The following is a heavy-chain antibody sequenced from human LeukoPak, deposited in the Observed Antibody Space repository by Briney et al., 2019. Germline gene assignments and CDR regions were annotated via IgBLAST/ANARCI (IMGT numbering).Heavy chain of an antibody. V-gene: IGHV3-74*01. CDR3: ARDQSSGWSYYYYYYYMDV. J-gene: IGHJ6*03. CDR1: GFTFSSYW. Sequence: GGSLRLSCAASGFTFSSYWMHWVRQAPGKGLVWVPRINSDGSSTSYADSVKGRFTISRDNAKNTLYLQMNSLRAEDTAVYYCARDQSSGWSYYYYYYYMDVWGKGTTVTISS. CDR2: INSDGSST. D-gene: IGHD6-19*01.